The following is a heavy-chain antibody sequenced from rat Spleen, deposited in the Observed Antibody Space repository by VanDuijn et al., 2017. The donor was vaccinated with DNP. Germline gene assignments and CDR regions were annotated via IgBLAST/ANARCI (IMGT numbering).Heavy chain of an antibody. V-gene: IGHV5-7*01. CDR3: ATSPGPNWFAY. D-gene: IGHD1-4*01. CDR1: GFTFSDYN. CDR2: ISYDGSST. J-gene: IGHJ3*01. Sequence: EVQLVESGGGLVQPGRSLKVSCAASGFTFSDYNMAWVRQAPKKGLEWVATISYDGSSTYYRDSVKGRFTISRDNAKSTLYLQMDSLRSEDTATYYCATSPGPNWFAYWGQGTLVTVSS.